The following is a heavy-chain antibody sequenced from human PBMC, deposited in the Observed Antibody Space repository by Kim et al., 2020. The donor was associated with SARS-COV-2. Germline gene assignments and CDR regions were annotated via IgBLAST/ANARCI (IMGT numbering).Heavy chain of an antibody. V-gene: IGHV7-4-1*02. J-gene: IGHJ4*02. CDR3: ARGGAGVYSNYAGY. CDR2: INTNTGNP. D-gene: IGHD4-4*01. Sequence: ASVKVSCKASGYTFTSYAMNWVRQAPGQGLEWMGWINTNTGNPTYAQGFTGRFVFSLDTSVSTAYLQISSLKAEDTAVYYCARGGAGVYSNYAGYWGQGTLVTVSS. CDR1: GYTFTSYA.